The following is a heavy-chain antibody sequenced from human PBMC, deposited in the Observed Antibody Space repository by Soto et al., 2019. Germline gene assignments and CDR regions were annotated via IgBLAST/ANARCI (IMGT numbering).Heavy chain of an antibody. V-gene: IGHV3-21*01. CDR2: ISSSSSYI. CDR3: ARATLDYIVVVPAANWFDP. Sequence: GGSLRLSCAASGFTFISNNMNWVRQAPGKGLDWVSSISSSSSYIYYADSVKARFTISRDNAKNTLYLQMNSLRAEDTAVYYCARATLDYIVVVPAANWFDPWGQGTLVTVSS. D-gene: IGHD2-2*01. J-gene: IGHJ5*02. CDR1: GFTFISNN.